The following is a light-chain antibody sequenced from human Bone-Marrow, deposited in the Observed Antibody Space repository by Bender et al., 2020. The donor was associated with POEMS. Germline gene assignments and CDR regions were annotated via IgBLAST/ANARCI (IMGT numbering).Light chain of an antibody. Sequence: QSALTQPASVSGSPGQSITISCTGTSSDVGRFNLVSWYKQYPGKAPTLLIYEVTERPSGVSYRFSGSKSGSTASLTISGLQAEDEADYYCCSYAGSSPHVVFGGGTRLTVL. J-gene: IGLJ2*01. CDR1: SSDVGRFNL. V-gene: IGLV2-23*02. CDR3: CSYAGSSPHVV. CDR2: EVT.